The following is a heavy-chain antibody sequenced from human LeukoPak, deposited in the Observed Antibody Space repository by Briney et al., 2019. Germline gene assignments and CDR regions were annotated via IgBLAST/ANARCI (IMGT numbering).Heavy chain of an antibody. CDR3: LAYSSGWRDY. Sequence: SETLSLTCTVSGGSISSSSYYWGWIRQPPGKGLEWIGEIHHSGSVHYNPSLKSRVTISVDQSKNQFSLKVSSVTAADTAVYYCLAYSSGWRDYWGQGTLVTVSS. CDR2: IHHSGSV. CDR1: GGSISSSSYY. J-gene: IGHJ4*02. D-gene: IGHD6-19*01. V-gene: IGHV4-39*07.